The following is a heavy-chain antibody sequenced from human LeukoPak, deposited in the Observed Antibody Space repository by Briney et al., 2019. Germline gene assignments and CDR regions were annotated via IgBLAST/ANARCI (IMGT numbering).Heavy chain of an antibody. V-gene: IGHV3-11*06. CDR1: AFTFSNYA. CDR3: ARDHNYAFDN. Sequence: PGGSLRLSCAASAFTFSNYAMSWVRQAPGKGLEWISWVGISSGNTKYAASVKGRFTISGDNAKNSLYLQMNSLRVEDTAVYYCARDHNYAFDNWGQGTLVTVSS. J-gene: IGHJ4*02. D-gene: IGHD1-1*01. CDR2: VGISSGNT.